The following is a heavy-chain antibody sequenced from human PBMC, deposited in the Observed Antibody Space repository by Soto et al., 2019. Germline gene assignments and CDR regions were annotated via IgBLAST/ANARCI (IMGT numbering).Heavy chain of an antibody. D-gene: IGHD4-17*01. CDR3: ARAFYGGPGY. Sequence: QVQLQESGPGLVKPSQTLSLTCTVSGGSISSGDHYWTWIRQSPGKGLEWIGYISYSGSTYYNPSLKSRVSMSVDSSKNQFSLNLSSLTVADTAVYSCARAFYGGPGYWGQGTLVTVSS. V-gene: IGHV4-30-4*01. CDR1: GGSISSGDHY. J-gene: IGHJ4*02. CDR2: ISYSGST.